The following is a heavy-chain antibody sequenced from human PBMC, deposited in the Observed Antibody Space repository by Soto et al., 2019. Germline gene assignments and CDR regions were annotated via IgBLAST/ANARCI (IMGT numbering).Heavy chain of an antibody. Sequence: QAQVVQSGVEVKKPGASVKVSCRASAYSFTNYGITWVRQAPGQGFEWMGWISAYNGNTNYAQKFQGRVTMTTDASTSTAYLELRSLGSDDTAVYYCARDRGVAPPVAGNTHYYYYMDVWGKGTTVTVSS. CDR1: AYSFTNYG. D-gene: IGHD6-19*01. V-gene: IGHV1-18*01. J-gene: IGHJ6*03. CDR3: ARDRGVAPPVAGNTHYYYYMDV. CDR2: ISAYNGNT.